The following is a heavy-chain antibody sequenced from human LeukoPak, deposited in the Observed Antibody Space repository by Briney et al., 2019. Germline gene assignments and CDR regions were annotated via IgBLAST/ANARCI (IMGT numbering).Heavy chain of an antibody. Sequence: ASVKVSCKASGDTFTSYLMHWMRQAPGQGLEWMGMINPSGGSTTYAQKSQGRVTMTRDTSTSTVYMELSSLRSEDTAMYYCARESSTSSLVYYYGMDVWGQGTTVTVSS. CDR2: INPSGGST. CDR3: ARESSTSSLVYYYGMDV. D-gene: IGHD6-6*01. J-gene: IGHJ6*02. CDR1: GDTFTSYL. V-gene: IGHV1-46*01.